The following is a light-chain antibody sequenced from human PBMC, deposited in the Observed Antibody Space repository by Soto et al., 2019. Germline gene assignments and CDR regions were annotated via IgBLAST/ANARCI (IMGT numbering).Light chain of an antibody. Sequence: LTQPASVSGSPGQSITISCTGTSSDVGDYNYVSRYQQHPGKAPKLMIYEVSNRPSGVSNRFSGSKSGNTASLTISGLQAEDEADYYCSSCSSCSTRSTRVFGTGTKVTVL. CDR3: SSCSSCSTRSTRV. CDR2: EVS. V-gene: IGLV2-14*01. CDR1: SSDVGDYNY. J-gene: IGLJ1*01.